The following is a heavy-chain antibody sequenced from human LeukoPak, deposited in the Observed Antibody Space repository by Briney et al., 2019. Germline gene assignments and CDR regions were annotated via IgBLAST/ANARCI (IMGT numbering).Heavy chain of an antibody. Sequence: GGSLRLSCAASGFTFSSYWMSWVRQTPGKGPEWVANIKQGATEKYYVDSVRGRFIISRDNAKNSLYLQMNSLRAEDTAVYYCARGGGGSNAGGVDSWGQGILVTVSS. CDR3: ARGGGGSNAGGVDS. CDR1: GFTFSSYW. CDR2: IKQGATEK. V-gene: IGHV3-7*03. J-gene: IGHJ4*02. D-gene: IGHD1-26*01.